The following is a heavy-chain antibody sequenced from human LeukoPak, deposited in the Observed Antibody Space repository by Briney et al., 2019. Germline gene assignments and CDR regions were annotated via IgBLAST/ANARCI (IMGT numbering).Heavy chain of an antibody. V-gene: IGHV3-30*03. J-gene: IGHJ6*02. CDR3: ARYPYGAAAGTAIDNYGMDV. Sequence: GGSLRLSCVASGFTFSSYGMHWVRQAPGRGLEWVAIISYDGNQKYYGDTVKGRFTISKDDSKNTLYLQMNSLRAEDTAVYYCARYPYGAAAGTAIDNYGMDVWGQGTTVTVSS. CDR2: ISYDGNQK. CDR1: GFTFSSYG. D-gene: IGHD6-13*01.